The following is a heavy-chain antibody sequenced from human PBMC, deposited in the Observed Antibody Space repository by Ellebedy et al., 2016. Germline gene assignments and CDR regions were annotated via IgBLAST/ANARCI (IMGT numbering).Heavy chain of an antibody. CDR2: IYYSGST. CDR3: ARGRTGWARQYFDY. Sequence: SETLSLTCTVSGGSISSSSYYWGWIRQPPGKGLEWIGSIYYSGSTYYNPSLKSRVTISVDTSKNQFSLKLSSVTAADTAVYYCARGRTGWARQYFDYWGQGTLVTVSS. CDR1: GGSISSSSYY. J-gene: IGHJ4*02. D-gene: IGHD1-26*01. V-gene: IGHV4-39*07.